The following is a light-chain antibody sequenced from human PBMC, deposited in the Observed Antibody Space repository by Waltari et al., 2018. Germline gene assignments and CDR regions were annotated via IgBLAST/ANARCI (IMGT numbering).Light chain of an antibody. CDR3: QQYYNTPYT. Sequence: DIVMTQSPDSLAVSLGERATFNCQSSQRVLFSSNNENYLAWYQQKPGQPPKLLIYWASIRESGVPDRFSGSGSGTDFTLTISSLQAEDVAVYYCQQYYNTPYTFGQGTKLEIK. CDR1: QRVLFSSNNENY. V-gene: IGKV4-1*01. J-gene: IGKJ2*01. CDR2: WAS.